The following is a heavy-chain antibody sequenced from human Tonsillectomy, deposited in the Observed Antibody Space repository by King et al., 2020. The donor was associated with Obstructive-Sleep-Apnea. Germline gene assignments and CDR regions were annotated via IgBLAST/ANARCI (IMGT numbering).Heavy chain of an antibody. J-gene: IGHJ6*02. Sequence: VQLVESGGGLVQPGGSLRLSCAASGFTFSSYSMNWVRQAPGKGLEWVSYISSSSSNIYYADSVKGRFTISRDNAKNSLYLQMNSLRAEDTAVYYCARDKADSSSWTAYYYYGMDVWGQGTTVTVSS. CDR3: ARDKADSSSWTAYYYYGMDV. CDR2: ISSSSSNI. V-gene: IGHV3-48*01. CDR1: GFTFSSYS. D-gene: IGHD6-13*01.